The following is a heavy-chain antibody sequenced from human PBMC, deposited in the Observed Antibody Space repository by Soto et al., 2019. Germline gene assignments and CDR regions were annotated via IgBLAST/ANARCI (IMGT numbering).Heavy chain of an antibody. CDR3: ARVRVGYCISTSCYNYYYYGMDV. J-gene: IGHJ6*02. Sequence: QVQLVQSGAEVKKPGSSVKVSCKSSGGTFSSYAISWVRQAPGQGLEWMGGIIPIFGTANYAQKFQGRVTITADESTSTAYMELSSLRSEDTAVYYCARVRVGYCISTSCYNYYYYGMDVWGQGTTVTVSS. D-gene: IGHD2-2*02. CDR2: IIPIFGTA. CDR1: GGTFSSYA. V-gene: IGHV1-69*12.